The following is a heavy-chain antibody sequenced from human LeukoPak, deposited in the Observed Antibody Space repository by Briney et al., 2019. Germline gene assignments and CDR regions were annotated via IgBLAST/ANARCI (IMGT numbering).Heavy chain of an antibody. CDR3: ARELVSLGTGYFDL. CDR1: GFNFATYA. J-gene: IGHJ2*01. Sequence: PGGSLRLSCAASGFNFATYAMNWVRQAPGKGLEWVSGITGSSTWTYYADSVRGRFTISRDNSKNTLHLQMNNLTADDTAIYYCARELVSLGTGYFDLWGRGTLVTVSS. V-gene: IGHV3-23*01. CDR2: ITGSSTWT. D-gene: IGHD7-27*01.